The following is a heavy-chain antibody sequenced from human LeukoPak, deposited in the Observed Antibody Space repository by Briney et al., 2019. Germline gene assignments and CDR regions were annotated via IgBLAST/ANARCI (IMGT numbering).Heavy chain of an antibody. CDR2: IYPGDSDT. CDR3: ARHRIVGDTYDDFDI. CDR1: GYSFATYW. J-gene: IGHJ3*02. V-gene: IGHV5-51*01. D-gene: IGHD1-26*01. Sequence: GESLKISCKGSGYSFATYWIGWVRQMPGKGLEWMGIIYPGDSDTRYSPSFQGQVTISGDKSISTAYLQWSSLKASDTAMYYCARHRIVGDTYDDFDIWGQGTMVTVSS.